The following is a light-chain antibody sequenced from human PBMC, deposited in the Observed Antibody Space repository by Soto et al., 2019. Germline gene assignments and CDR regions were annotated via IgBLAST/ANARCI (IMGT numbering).Light chain of an antibody. CDR3: QHFFSPPFP. Sequence: DIVMTQSPDSLAVSLGERATINCKSSQSLLYNSVNKNYLAWYQQKPGQPPRLLIYWASSRESGVPDRFSGSGSETDFTLTIGSLQAEDVAVYYCQHFFSPPFPFGQGTKLEIK. CDR1: QSLLYNSVNKNY. CDR2: WAS. J-gene: IGKJ2*01. V-gene: IGKV4-1*01.